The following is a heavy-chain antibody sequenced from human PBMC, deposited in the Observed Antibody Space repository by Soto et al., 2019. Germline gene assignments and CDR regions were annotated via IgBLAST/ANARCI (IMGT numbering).Heavy chain of an antibody. CDR3: AKAKWLRYFDY. CDR2: ISGSGGST. J-gene: IGHJ4*02. V-gene: IGHV3-23*01. CDR1: GFTFSSYA. D-gene: IGHD5-12*01. Sequence: GGSMRLSCAASGFTFSSYAMSWVRKDPGKGMEWVSAISGSGGSTYYADSVKGRFTISRDNSKNTLYLQMNSLRAEDTAVYYCAKAKWLRYFDYWGQGTLVTVSS.